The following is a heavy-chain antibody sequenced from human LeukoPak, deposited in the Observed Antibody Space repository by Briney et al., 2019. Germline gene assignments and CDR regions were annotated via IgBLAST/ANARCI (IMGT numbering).Heavy chain of an antibody. CDR1: GFTFSSYG. D-gene: IGHD3-10*01. CDR2: IWYDGSNK. J-gene: IGHJ4*02. Sequence: GGSLRLSCAASGFTFSSYGMHWVRQAPGKGLEWVAVIWYDGSNKYYADSVKGRFTISRDNSKNTLYLQMNSLRAEDTAVYYCARDLYYGSETYDYWGQGTLVTVSS. CDR3: ARDLYYGSETYDY. V-gene: IGHV3-33*01.